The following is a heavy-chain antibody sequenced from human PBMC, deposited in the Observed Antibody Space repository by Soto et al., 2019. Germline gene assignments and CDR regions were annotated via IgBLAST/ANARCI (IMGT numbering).Heavy chain of an antibody. V-gene: IGHV3-30*18. CDR1: GFTFSSFG. Sequence: GSLRLSCAASGFTFSSFGMHWVRQAPGKGLEWVAVMSFDENSKYYADSMKGRFIISRDNSKNTLYLEMNSLRAEDTAVYYCAKDKGRSLTGGMDVWGQGTTVTVSS. CDR3: AKDKGRSLTGGMDV. CDR2: MSFDENSK. J-gene: IGHJ6*02. D-gene: IGHD3-9*01.